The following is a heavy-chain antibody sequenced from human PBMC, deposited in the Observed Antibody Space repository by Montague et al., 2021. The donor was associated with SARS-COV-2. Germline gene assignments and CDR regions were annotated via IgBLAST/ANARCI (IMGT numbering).Heavy chain of an antibody. D-gene: IGHD1-7*01. CDR2: IDWDDDK. Sequence: PALVKPTQTLTLTCTFSGFSLSTSGMCVSWIRQPPGKALEWLARIDWDDDKYYSTSLKTRLTISKDTSKNQVVLTMTNMDPVDTATYYCARETGTTVSLDYWGQGTLGTVPS. V-gene: IGHV2-70*11. CDR3: ARETGTTVSLDY. CDR1: GFSLSTSGMC. J-gene: IGHJ4*02.